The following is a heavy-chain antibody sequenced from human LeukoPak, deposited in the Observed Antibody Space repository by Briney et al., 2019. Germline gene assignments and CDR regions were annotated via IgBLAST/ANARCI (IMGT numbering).Heavy chain of an antibody. CDR3: AKDRGYYGDTFEGDY. CDR2: ISGSGGST. J-gene: IGHJ4*02. CDR1: GFTFSSYA. V-gene: IGHV3-23*01. Sequence: GGSLRLSCAASGFTFSSYAMSWVRQAPGKGLEWVSAISGSGGSTYYADSVKGRFTISRDNSKNMLYLQMNSLRAEDTAVYYCAKDRGYYGDTFEGDYWGQGTLVTVSS. D-gene: IGHD4-17*01.